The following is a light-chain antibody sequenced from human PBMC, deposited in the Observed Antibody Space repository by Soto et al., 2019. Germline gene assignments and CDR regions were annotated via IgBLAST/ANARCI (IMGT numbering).Light chain of an antibody. CDR2: GAS. Sequence: EIVMTQSPATLSVSPGERATLSCRASQSVSSHLAWYQHKPGQAPRLLIYGASTRASGIPARFSGSGSETDFTLTIRSLQSEDSAVYYCQQYHNWPPITFGQGTRREIK. CDR1: QSVSSH. CDR3: QQYHNWPPIT. V-gene: IGKV3-15*01. J-gene: IGKJ5*01.